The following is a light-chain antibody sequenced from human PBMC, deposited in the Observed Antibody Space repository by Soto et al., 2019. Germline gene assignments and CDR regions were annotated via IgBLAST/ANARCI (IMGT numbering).Light chain of an antibody. J-gene: IGLJ1*01. CDR2: NVY. CDR1: SSDVGAYNF. Sequence: QSALTQPASVSGSPGQSITISCTGTSSDVGAYNFVPWHQQHPGKAPKLMIYNVYDRPSGISYRFSGSKSGNTASLTISGLQGEDEADYYCSAYTVSRTYVFGTGTKVTVL. CDR3: SAYTVSRTYV. V-gene: IGLV2-14*03.